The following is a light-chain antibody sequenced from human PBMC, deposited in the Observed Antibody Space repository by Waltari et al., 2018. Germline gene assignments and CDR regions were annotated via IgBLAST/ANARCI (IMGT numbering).Light chain of an antibody. J-gene: IGLJ2*01. Sequence: QSALTQPASVSGSPGQPITIPCTGTSSDVGYYNYVSWYQQHPGKAPKVMIYDVSDRPSGVSNRFPGSKSGNTASLTISGLQAEDEADYYCCSYTSSGTLVFGGGTRLTVL. CDR2: DVS. CDR3: CSYTSSGTLV. V-gene: IGLV2-14*03. CDR1: SSDVGYYNY.